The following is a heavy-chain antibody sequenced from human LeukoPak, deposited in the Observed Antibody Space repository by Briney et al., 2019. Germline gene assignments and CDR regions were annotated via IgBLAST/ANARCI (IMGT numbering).Heavy chain of an antibody. CDR2: IYSGGST. D-gene: IGHD3-22*01. V-gene: IGHV3-66*01. CDR3: ASAGRRYYDSSGYYSDYFDY. Sequence: GGSLRLSCAASGFTVSSNYMSWVRQAPGKGLEWVSVIYSGGSTYYADSVKGRFTISRDSSKNTLYLQMNSLRAEDTAVYYCASAGRRYYDSSGYYSDYFDYWGQGTLVTVSS. CDR1: GFTVSSNY. J-gene: IGHJ4*02.